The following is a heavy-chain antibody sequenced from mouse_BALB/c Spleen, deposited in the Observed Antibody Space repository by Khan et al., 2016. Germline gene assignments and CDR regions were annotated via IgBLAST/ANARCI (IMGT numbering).Heavy chain of an antibody. J-gene: IGHJ4*01. Sequence: EVELVESGGDLVKPGGSQKLSCAASGFTFSTYGMSWVRQTPDKRLEWVATISNGGTYTYYPDSVKGRFTISRDNANNTLYLQMSSLKSEDTAMYYCARRIYYDYENYAMDYWGQGTSVTVSS. CDR2: ISNGGTYT. V-gene: IGHV5-6*01. CDR1: GFTFSTYG. D-gene: IGHD2-4*01. CDR3: ARRIYYDYENYAMDY.